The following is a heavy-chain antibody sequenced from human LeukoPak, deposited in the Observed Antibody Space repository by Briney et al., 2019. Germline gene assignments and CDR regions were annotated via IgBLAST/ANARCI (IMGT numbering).Heavy chain of an antibody. V-gene: IGHV3-7*01. Sequence: GGSLRLSCAASGFTFSSYWMGWVRQAPGKGLEWVANIKQDGSEKYYVGSVKGRFTISRDNAKNSLYLQMNSLRAEDTAVYYCARVMGGDYGGNSYGMDVWGQGTTVTVSS. J-gene: IGHJ6*02. CDR2: IKQDGSEK. D-gene: IGHD4-23*01. CDR1: GFTFSSYW. CDR3: ARVMGGDYGGNSYGMDV.